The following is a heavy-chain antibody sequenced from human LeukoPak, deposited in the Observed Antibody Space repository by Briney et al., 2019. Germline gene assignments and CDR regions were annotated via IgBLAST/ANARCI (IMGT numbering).Heavy chain of an antibody. J-gene: IGHJ4*02. V-gene: IGHV3-74*01. Sequence: GRSLRLSCAASGFTFSSYWMHWVRQAPGKGLVWVSRINTDGSSTSYADSVKGRFTISRDNAKNTLYLQMNSLRAEDTAVYYCAREEPTVTTFIFDYWGQGTLVTVSS. CDR2: INTDGSST. D-gene: IGHD4-11*01. CDR3: AREEPTVTTFIFDY. CDR1: GFTFSSYW.